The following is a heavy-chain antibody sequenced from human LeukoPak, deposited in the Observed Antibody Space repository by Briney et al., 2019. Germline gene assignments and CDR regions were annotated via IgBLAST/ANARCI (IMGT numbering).Heavy chain of an antibody. CDR1: GGSFGENS. CDR2: IDHTGST. V-gene: IGHV4-34*01. D-gene: IGHD4-17*01. Sequence: SETLSLTCAVSGGSFGENSWAWIRQPPGKGLEWIGDIDHTGSTNSSPSLQSRVTMSVDTSKDQFSLKLTSVTAADTAMYYCARDPYGDYGVGWFDPWGQGTLVTVSS. CDR3: ARDPYGDYGVGWFDP. J-gene: IGHJ5*02.